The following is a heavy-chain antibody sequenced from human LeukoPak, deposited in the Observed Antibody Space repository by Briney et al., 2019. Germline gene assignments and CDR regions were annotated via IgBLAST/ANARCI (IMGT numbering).Heavy chain of an antibody. D-gene: IGHD2-15*01. CDR1: GFTFSSYG. CDR2: ISYDGSNK. CDR3: ARDGLAAATLHWCFDL. V-gene: IGHV3-30*03. Sequence: PGRSLRLSCAASGFTFSSYGMHWVRQAPGKGLEWVAVISYDGSNKYYADSVKGRFTISRDDSKNTVYLHMNSLRAEDTAVYYCARDGLAAATLHWCFDLWGRGTLVTVSS. J-gene: IGHJ2*01.